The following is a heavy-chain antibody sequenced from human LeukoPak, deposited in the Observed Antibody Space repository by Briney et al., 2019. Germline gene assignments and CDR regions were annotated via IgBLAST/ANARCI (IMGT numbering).Heavy chain of an antibody. CDR1: GFTFSIYT. V-gene: IGHV3-21*01. CDR3: ARGPMKPRCDP. CDR2: ISSSSDSI. Sequence: GGSLRLSCAASGFTFSIYTMNWVRQAPGRGREWVSSISSSSDSIYYADSVKRRYASSRDNAKTSLYLQMNSLRAEDTAVYYCARGPMKPRCDPWGQGTLVAVSS. D-gene: IGHD3-22*01. J-gene: IGHJ5*02.